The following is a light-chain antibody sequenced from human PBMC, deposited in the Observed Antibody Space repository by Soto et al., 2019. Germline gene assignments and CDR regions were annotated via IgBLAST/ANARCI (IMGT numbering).Light chain of an antibody. J-gene: IGLJ3*02. CDR3: SSFTTSKTWV. CDR2: GVS. Sequence: QSALTQPASVSGSPGQSITISCTGTSSDVGAYDYVSWYQQHPGKAPKFMLNGVSNRPSGLFDRFSGSKSGNTASLTISGLQAEDEADYYCSSFTTSKTWVFGGGTKVTVL. V-gene: IGLV2-14*01. CDR1: SSDVGAYDY.